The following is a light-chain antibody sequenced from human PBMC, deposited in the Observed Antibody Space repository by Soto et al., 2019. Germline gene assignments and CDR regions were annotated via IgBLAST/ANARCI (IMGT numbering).Light chain of an antibody. CDR3: QQYGTSLYT. V-gene: IGKV3-20*01. Sequence: EIVLTQSPDTLSLSPGERATLSCRASLSVTGNYLAWYQQKPGQAPRLLIYDASTKATGIPDRFSGSGSGTDFTLTISRLEPEDFAVYYCQQYGTSLYTFGQGTKLEIK. CDR2: DAS. J-gene: IGKJ2*01. CDR1: LSVTGNY.